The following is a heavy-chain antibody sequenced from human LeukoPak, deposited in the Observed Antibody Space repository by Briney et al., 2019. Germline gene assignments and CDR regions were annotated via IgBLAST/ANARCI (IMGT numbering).Heavy chain of an antibody. D-gene: IGHD2-2*01. Sequence: PSETLSLTCTVSGGSISSYYWSWIRQPPGKGLEWIGYIYYSGSTNYNPSLKSRVTISVDTSKNQFSLKLSSVTAADTAVYYCARGEYDIVVVPAAFYYYYYYYMDVWGKGTTVTVSS. CDR3: ARGEYDIVVVPAAFYYYYYYYMDV. J-gene: IGHJ6*03. V-gene: IGHV4-59*12. CDR1: GGSISSYY. CDR2: IYYSGST.